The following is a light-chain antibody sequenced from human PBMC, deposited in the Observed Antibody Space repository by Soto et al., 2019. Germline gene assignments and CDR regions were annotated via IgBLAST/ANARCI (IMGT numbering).Light chain of an antibody. CDR3: QQSYSTPFT. Sequence: DIQMTQSPSSLSASVGDRVTITCRASQSISNYLNWYQQKPGKAPKLLIYAAFSLQSGVPSRFSGSGSRTDFTLTISSLQPEDFVTYYCQQSYSTPFTFGPGTKVDIK. CDR1: QSISNY. J-gene: IGKJ3*01. V-gene: IGKV1-39*01. CDR2: AAF.